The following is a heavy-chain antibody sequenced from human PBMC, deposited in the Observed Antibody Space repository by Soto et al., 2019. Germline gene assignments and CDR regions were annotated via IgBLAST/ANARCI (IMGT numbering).Heavy chain of an antibody. Sequence: QVQLQESGPGLVKPSETLSLTCTVSGGSVSSGSYYWSWIRQPPGKGLEWIGYIYYSGGTNYNPSLKSRVTISVDTSKNQFSLKLSSVTAADTAVYYCARDISGPYNWFDPWGQGTLVTVSS. V-gene: IGHV4-61*01. CDR1: GGSVSSGSYY. CDR3: ARDISGPYNWFDP. CDR2: IYYSGGT. D-gene: IGHD5-12*01. J-gene: IGHJ5*02.